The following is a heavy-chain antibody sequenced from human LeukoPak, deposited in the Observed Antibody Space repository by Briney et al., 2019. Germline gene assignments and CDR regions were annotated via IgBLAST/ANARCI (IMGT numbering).Heavy chain of an antibody. J-gene: IGHJ5*02. Sequence: ASVKVSCKASGDTFTNHYIHWVRQAPGQGHESMGISNPRGGRTSHAQKSQGRVTMTTDTSTSTVYMEVSSLRSEDTAVYYCARSPAYCSGGTCYGHNWFDPWGQGTLVTVSS. CDR3: ARSPAYCSGGTCYGHNWFDP. V-gene: IGHV1-46*01. CDR1: GDTFTNHY. CDR2: SNPRGGRT. D-gene: IGHD2-15*01.